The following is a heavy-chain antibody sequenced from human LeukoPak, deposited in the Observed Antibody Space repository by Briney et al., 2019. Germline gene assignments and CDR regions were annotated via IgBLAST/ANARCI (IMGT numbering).Heavy chain of an antibody. V-gene: IGHV4-61*02. CDR2: IYTSGST. CDR1: GGSISSGSYY. CDR3: ARADIVLMVYY. J-gene: IGHJ4*02. Sequence: SETLSLTCTVSGGSISSGSYYWSWIRQPAGKGLEWIGRIYTSGSTNYNPSLKSRVTISVDTSKNQFSLKLSSVTAADTAVYYCARADIVLMVYYWGQGTLVTVSS. D-gene: IGHD2-8*01.